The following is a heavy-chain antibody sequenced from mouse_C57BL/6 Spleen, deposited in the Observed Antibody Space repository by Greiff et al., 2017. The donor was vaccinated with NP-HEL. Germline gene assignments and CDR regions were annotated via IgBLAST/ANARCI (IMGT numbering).Heavy chain of an antibody. V-gene: IGHV1-18*01. Sequence: VQLQQPGPELVKPGASVKIPCKASGYTFTDYNMDWVKQSHGKSLEWIGDINPNNGGTIYNQKFKGKATLTVDKSSSTAYMELRSLTSEDTAVYYCARSYYYGSSSWFAYWGQGTLVTVSA. CDR1: GYTFTDYN. D-gene: IGHD1-1*01. CDR2: INPNNGGT. J-gene: IGHJ3*01. CDR3: ARSYYYGSSSWFAY.